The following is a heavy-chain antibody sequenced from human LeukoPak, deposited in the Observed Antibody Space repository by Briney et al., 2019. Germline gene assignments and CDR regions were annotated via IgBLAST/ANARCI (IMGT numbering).Heavy chain of an antibody. CDR3: ASSYYYDSSGYHN. CDR1: GGSFSGYY. J-gene: IGHJ4*02. D-gene: IGHD3-22*01. V-gene: IGHV4-34*01. CDR2: INHSGST. Sequence: PSETLSLTCAVYGGSFSGYYWSWIRQPPGKGLEWIGEINHSGSTNYNPSLKSRVTISVDTSKNQFSLKLSSVTAADTAVYYCASSYYYDSSGYHNWGQGTLVTVSS.